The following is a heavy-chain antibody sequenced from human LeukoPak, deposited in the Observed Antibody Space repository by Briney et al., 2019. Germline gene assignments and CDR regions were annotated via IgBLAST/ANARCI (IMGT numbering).Heavy chain of an antibody. D-gene: IGHD3/OR15-3a*01. V-gene: IGHV3-23*01. CDR1: GFTFSDSY. CDR3: AKVRDTRDWYKDAFDI. J-gene: IGHJ3*02. Sequence: GGSLRLSCAASGFTFSDSYMAWVRQAPGKGLEWVSAITGTGGSTYYAASVKGRFTVSRDNSKNTLYLQMSSLRAEDTAMYYCAKVRDTRDWYKDAFDIWGQGTRVTVSS. CDR2: ITGTGGST.